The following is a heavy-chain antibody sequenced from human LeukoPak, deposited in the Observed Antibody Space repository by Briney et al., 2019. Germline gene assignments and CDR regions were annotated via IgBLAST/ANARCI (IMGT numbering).Heavy chain of an antibody. V-gene: IGHV3-74*01. CDR3: ASVSSPYSYFDY. J-gene: IGHJ4*02. CDR1: GFTFSSYW. CDR2: INSDGSST. D-gene: IGHD3-22*01. Sequence: GGSLRLSCAASGFTFSSYWMHWVRQAPGKGLVWVSRINSDGSSTTYADSVKGRFTISRDNAKNTLYLQMNSLRAEDTAMYYCASVSSPYSYFDYWGQGTLVTVSS.